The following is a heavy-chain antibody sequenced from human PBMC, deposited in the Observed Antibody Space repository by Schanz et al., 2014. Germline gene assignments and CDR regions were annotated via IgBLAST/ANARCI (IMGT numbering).Heavy chain of an antibody. V-gene: IGHV3-33*06. CDR3: AKGSMAARPLLPTDYYFYGTDI. Sequence: QVQLVESGGGVVQPGRSLRLSCAASGFTMITYAMHWVRQAPGKGLEWVAVIWYDGTDRYYADSVKGRFTISRDNYKNTLYLQMNSLRAEDTAVYYCAKGSMAARPLLPTDYYFYGTDIWGQGTTVTVSS. J-gene: IGHJ6*02. CDR2: IWYDGTDR. D-gene: IGHD6-6*01. CDR1: GFTMITYA.